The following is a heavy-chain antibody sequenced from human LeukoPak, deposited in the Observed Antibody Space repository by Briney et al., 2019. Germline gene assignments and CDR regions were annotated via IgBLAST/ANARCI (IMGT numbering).Heavy chain of an antibody. CDR3: ARRLYYDIVSAFDP. D-gene: IGHD3-9*01. CDR2: VYSSGSA. J-gene: IGHJ5*02. V-gene: IGHV4-4*02. CDR1: GGSIRGSYW. Sequence: PSGTLSLTCAVSGGSIRGSYWWSWVRQPPGKGLEWIGGVYSSGSANYNPSLKSRITISVDESKNQFSLKLRSVTAADTAVYYCARRLYYDIVSAFDPWGQGTLVTVSS.